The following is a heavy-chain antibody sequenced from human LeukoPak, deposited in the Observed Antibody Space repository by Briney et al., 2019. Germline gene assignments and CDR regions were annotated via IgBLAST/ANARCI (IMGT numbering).Heavy chain of an antibody. V-gene: IGHV4-31*03. D-gene: IGHD2-8*01. CDR2: IYYSGST. J-gene: IGHJ4*02. CDR1: GGSISGGGYY. Sequence: SETLSLTCTVSGGSISGGGYYWSWIRQHPGKGLEWIGYIYYSGSTYYNPSLKSRVTISVDTPKNQFSLKLSSVTAADTAVYYCARVLASNYYFDYWGQGTLVTVSS. CDR3: ARVLASNYYFDY.